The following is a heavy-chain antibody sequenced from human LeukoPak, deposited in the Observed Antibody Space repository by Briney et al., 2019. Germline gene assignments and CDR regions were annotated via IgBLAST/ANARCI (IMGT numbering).Heavy chain of an antibody. CDR3: ARHIPDIVATIIDY. D-gene: IGHD5-12*01. J-gene: IGHJ4*02. CDR1: GYSFTSYW. Sequence: GASLQISCKGSGYSFTSYWIGWVRQLPGKGLEWMGIIYPGDSDTRYGPSFQGQVTISADKSISTAYLQWSSLKASDTAMYYCARHIPDIVATIIDYWGQGTLVTVSS. CDR2: IYPGDSDT. V-gene: IGHV5-51*01.